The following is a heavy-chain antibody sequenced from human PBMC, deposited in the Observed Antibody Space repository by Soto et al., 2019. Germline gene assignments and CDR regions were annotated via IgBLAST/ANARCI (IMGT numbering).Heavy chain of an antibody. CDR2: ISSSSSYI. CDR1: GFTFSSYS. CDR3: ARVPVATIQENHYYYYYMDV. Sequence: GGSLRLSCAASGFTFSSYSMNWVRQAPGKGLEWVSSISSSSSYIYYADSVKGRFTISRDNAKNSLYLQMNSLRAEDTAVYYCARVPVATIQENHYYYYYMDVWGKGTTVTVSS. D-gene: IGHD5-12*01. J-gene: IGHJ6*03. V-gene: IGHV3-21*01.